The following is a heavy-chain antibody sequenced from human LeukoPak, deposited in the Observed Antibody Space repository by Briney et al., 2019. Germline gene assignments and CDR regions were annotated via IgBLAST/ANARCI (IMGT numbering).Heavy chain of an antibody. Sequence: GGSLRLPCAASGFTFSNYAMNWVRQAPGRGLEWVSAISGSGGSTYYADSVKGRFTISRDNSKNTLYLQMNSLRAEDTAVYYCAKDLAGSGSYSFDYWGQGTLVTVSS. CDR3: AKDLAGSGSYSFDY. D-gene: IGHD1-26*01. J-gene: IGHJ4*02. CDR2: ISGSGGST. CDR1: GFTFSNYA. V-gene: IGHV3-23*01.